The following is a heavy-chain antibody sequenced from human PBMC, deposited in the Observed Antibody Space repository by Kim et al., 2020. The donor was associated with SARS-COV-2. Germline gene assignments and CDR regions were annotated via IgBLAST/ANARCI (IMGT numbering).Heavy chain of an antibody. D-gene: IGHD4-4*01. V-gene: IGHV3-48*03. J-gene: IGHJ4*02. Sequence: YADSERGRFTISRENDKNSLCLQMNSLRAEDTAVYYCARGPNYSPFDYWGQGTLVTVSS. CDR3: ARGPNYSPFDY.